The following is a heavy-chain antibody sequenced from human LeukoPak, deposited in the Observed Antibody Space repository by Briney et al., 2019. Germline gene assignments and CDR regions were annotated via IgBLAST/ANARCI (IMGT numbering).Heavy chain of an antibody. CDR2: INDSGTT. CDR3: ARENMRRYGYGFAH. D-gene: IGHD5-18*01. Sequence: SETLSLTCADHGGSFSGYSWTWIRQPPGKGLEWSGEINDSGTTNYKPSLKSRVTISVDTSKNQFYLNRGSVAAADTDVYYCARENMRRYGYGFAHWGQGTLVTVSS. CDR1: GGSFSGYS. J-gene: IGHJ4*02. V-gene: IGHV4-34*01.